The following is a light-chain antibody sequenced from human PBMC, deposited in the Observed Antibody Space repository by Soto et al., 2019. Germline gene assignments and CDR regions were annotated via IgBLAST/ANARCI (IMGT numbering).Light chain of an antibody. J-gene: IGLJ1*01. CDR2: EVS. CDR1: SSDVGGYNY. Sequence: ALTQPASVSGSPGQSITISCTGTSSDVGGYNYVSWYQQHPGKAPKLMIYEVSNRPSGVSNRFSGSKSGHTASLTISGLQSEDEADYFCTSYTSSTTLDVFGTGTKVTVL. CDR3: TSYTSSTTLDV. V-gene: IGLV2-14*01.